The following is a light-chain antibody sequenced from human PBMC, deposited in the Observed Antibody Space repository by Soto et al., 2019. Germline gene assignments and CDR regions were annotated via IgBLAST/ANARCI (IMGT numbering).Light chain of an antibody. Sequence: DIHMSQSPSSVSAAMRDGVTITSRASQGISSWLAWYQQKPGKAPKLLIYKASTLKSGVPSRFSGSGSGTEFTLTISSLQPDDFATYYCQHYNSYSEAFGQGTKVDI. CDR3: QHYNSYSEA. J-gene: IGKJ1*01. V-gene: IGKV1-5*03. CDR2: KAS. CDR1: QGISSW.